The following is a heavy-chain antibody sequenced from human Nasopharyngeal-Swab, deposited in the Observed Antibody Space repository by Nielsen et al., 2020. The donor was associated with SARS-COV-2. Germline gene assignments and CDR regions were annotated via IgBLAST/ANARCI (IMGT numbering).Heavy chain of an antibody. CDR2: IYHSGST. D-gene: IGHD6-19*01. V-gene: IGHV4-30-2*01. CDR1: GGSISSGGYS. CDR3: AREEMNSLAVAAFYYYYGMDV. J-gene: IGHJ6*02. Sequence: LRLSCAVSGGSISSGGYSWSWIRQPPGKGLEWIGYIYHSGSTYYNPSLKSRVTISVDRSKNQFSLKLSSVTAADTAVYYCAREEMNSLAVAAFYYYYGMDVWGQGTTVTVSS.